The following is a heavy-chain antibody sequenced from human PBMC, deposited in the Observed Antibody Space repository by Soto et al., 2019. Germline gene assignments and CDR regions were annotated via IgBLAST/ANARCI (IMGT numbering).Heavy chain of an antibody. V-gene: IGHV3-23*01. D-gene: IGHD3-22*01. CDR2: ILGSDCST. CDR3: AKDMHPNYYYDTSGPVACFDN. CDR1: GFILSNYV. J-gene: IGHJ4*02. Sequence: GGSLRLSWAASGFILSNYVMSWVRQAPGKGLGWVSGILGSDCSTYYADAVKGRFIISRDNSKNTLFLYMNSLRAEDTAVYFCAKDMHPNYYYDTSGPVACFDNWGLGTLVTVSS.